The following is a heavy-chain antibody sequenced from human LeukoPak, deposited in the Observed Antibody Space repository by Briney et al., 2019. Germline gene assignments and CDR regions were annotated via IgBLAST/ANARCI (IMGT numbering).Heavy chain of an antibody. Sequence: PGGSVTLLCAASGFTFSSYDMMWVRQARGKGLEWVSNISSSGITIYYANSVKGRFTITRDNAKNSLYLQMNSLRAEDTAVYYCARIEHYYYYMDVWGKGTTVTVSS. V-gene: IGHV3-48*03. D-gene: IGHD5-24*01. CDR1: GFTFSSYD. CDR2: ISSSGITI. J-gene: IGHJ6*03. CDR3: ARIEHYYYYMDV.